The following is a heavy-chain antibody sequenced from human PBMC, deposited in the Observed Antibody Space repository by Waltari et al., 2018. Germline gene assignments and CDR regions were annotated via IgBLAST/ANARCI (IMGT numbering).Heavy chain of an antibody. CDR2: ISSSSSYI. Sequence: EVQLVESGGGLVTPGGSLRLSCSASGFTFSSYSMNWVRQAPGKGLEWVSSISSSSSYIYYADSVKGRFTISRDNAKNSLYLQMNSLRAEDTAVYYCARRTYYYYGMDVWGQGTTVTVSS. V-gene: IGHV3-21*01. CDR3: ARRTYYYYGMDV. J-gene: IGHJ6*02. CDR1: GFTFSSYS.